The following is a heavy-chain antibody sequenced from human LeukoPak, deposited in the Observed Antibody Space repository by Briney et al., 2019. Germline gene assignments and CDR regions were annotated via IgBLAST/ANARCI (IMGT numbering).Heavy chain of an antibody. CDR3: VRDFEWSFDT. J-gene: IGHJ4*02. V-gene: IGHV3-74*01. CDR1: GFTFSSYW. Sequence: GGSLRLSCAASGFTFSSYWMHWVRQAPGKGLVWVSRINSDGSSTSHADSVKGRFTISRDNAKNTLYLQMNSLRPEDTALYYCVRDFEWSFDTWDQGTLVTVSS. CDR2: INSDGSST. D-gene: IGHD3-3*01.